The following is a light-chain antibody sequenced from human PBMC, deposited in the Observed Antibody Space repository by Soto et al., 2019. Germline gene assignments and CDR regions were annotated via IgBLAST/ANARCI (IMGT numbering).Light chain of an antibody. J-gene: IGKJ2*01. CDR2: GAS. CDR3: QHYFNWPYT. CDR1: QSVTGN. V-gene: IGKV3-15*01. Sequence: EIVMTQSPATLSVSPGERATLSCRASQSVTGNLAWYQQKPGRAPRLLIYGASTRATGIPARFSGSGSGTEFTLTISNLQSEDCALYYCQHYFNWPYTFVQGTKVDIK.